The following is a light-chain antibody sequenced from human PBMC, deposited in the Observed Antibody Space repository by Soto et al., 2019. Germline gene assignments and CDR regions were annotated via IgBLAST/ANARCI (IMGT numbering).Light chain of an antibody. CDR2: ASS. CDR3: QQYHNWPWT. V-gene: IGKV3-15*01. Sequence: ERVMTQSPATVSVSPGERATLSCRASQSVSSNLAWYQQKPGQAPRLLISASSSRATGIPARFSGSGSGTEFTLTISSLQSEDFAFYYCQQYHNWPWTFGQGTKVEIK. CDR1: QSVSSN. J-gene: IGKJ1*01.